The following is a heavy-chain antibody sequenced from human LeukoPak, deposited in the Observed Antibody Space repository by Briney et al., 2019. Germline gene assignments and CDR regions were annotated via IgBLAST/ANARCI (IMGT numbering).Heavy chain of an antibody. D-gene: IGHD6-13*01. Sequence: PGGSLILSCAAYGFTFSDYYMSWIRQAPGKGLEWVSYISSSGSTIYYADSVKGRFTISRDNAKNSLYLQMNSLRAEDTAVYYCARDEIAAAGWYFDLWGRGTLVTVSS. J-gene: IGHJ2*01. V-gene: IGHV3-11*01. CDR2: ISSSGSTI. CDR1: GFTFSDYY. CDR3: ARDEIAAAGWYFDL.